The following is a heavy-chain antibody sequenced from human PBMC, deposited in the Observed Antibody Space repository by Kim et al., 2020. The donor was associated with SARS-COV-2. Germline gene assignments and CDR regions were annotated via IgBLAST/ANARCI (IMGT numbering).Heavy chain of an antibody. J-gene: IGHJ4*02. CDR3: AREGPVVVTANVGGGSDY. Sequence: SVKVSCKASGGTFSSYAISWVRQAPGQGLEWMGRIIPILGIANYAQKFQGRVTITADKSTSTAYMELSSLRSEDTAVYYCAREGPVVVTANVGGGSDYWGQGTLVTVSS. V-gene: IGHV1-69*04. D-gene: IGHD2-21*02. CDR2: IIPILGIA. CDR1: GGTFSSYA.